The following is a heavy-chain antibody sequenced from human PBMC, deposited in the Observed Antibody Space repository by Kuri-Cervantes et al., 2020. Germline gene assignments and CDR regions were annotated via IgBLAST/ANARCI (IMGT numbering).Heavy chain of an antibody. CDR3: ARALPVSSSWYGGYYFDY. V-gene: IGHV6-1*01. D-gene: IGHD6-13*01. J-gene: IGHJ4*02. Sequence: SQTLSLTCAISGESVFSNSAAWNWIRQSPSRGLEWLGRTYYRSKWYNDYAVSVQSRITINADTSKNQFSLQLNSVTPEDTAVYYCARALPVSSSWYGGYYFDYWGQGTLVTVSS. CDR1: GESVFSNSAA. CDR2: TYYRSKWYN.